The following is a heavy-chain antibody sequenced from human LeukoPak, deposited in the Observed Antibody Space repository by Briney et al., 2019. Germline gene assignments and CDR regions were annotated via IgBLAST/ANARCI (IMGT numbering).Heavy chain of an antibody. CDR2: MSPNSGNT. V-gene: IGHV1-8*01. Sequence: ASVKVSCKASGYTFTSYDINWVRQATGQGLEWMGWMSPNSGNTGHAQKFQGRLTMTRNTAINTAYMELSGLRSEDTAVYYCARESGDILVVPYYWGQGTLVTVSS. D-gene: IGHD2-2*01. CDR3: ARESGDILVVPYY. CDR1: GYTFTSYD. J-gene: IGHJ4*02.